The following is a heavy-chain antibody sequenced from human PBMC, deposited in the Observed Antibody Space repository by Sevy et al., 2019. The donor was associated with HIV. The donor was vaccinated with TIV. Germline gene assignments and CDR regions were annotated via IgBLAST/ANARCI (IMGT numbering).Heavy chain of an antibody. J-gene: IGHJ6*02. D-gene: IGHD3-10*01. CDR2: INHSGST. CDR3: ARGTMYYYGSGSTRSMDV. CDR1: GGSFSGYY. Sequence: SETLSLTCAVYGGSFSGYYRSWIRQPPGKGLEWIGEINHSGSTNYNPSLKSRVTISVDTSKNQFSLKLSSVTAADTAVYYCARGTMYYYGSGSTRSMDVWGQGTTVTVSS. V-gene: IGHV4-34*01.